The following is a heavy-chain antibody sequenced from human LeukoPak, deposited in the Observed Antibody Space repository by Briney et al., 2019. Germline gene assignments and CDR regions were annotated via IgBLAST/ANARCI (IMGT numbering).Heavy chain of an antibody. CDR1: GFTFSSYS. V-gene: IGHV3-48*04. CDR2: ISSSGSTI. Sequence: GGSLRLSCAASGFTFSSYSMNWVRQAPGKGLEWVSYISSSGSTIYYADSVKGRFTISRDNAKNSLYLQMNSLRAEDTAVYYCVRYCGGGSCYGPYDAFDIWGQGTMVTVSS. J-gene: IGHJ3*02. D-gene: IGHD2-15*01. CDR3: VRYCGGGSCYGPYDAFDI.